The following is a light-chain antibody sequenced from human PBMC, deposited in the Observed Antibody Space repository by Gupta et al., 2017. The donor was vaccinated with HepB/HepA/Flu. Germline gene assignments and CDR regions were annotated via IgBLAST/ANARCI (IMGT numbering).Light chain of an antibody. V-gene: IGKV1-12*01. CDR2: ATS. J-gene: IGKJ4*02. CDR1: QGISRW. Sequence: DPQMTQSTSAVSASVGDRVTITCRASQGISRWLAWYQQKPGKAPKLVIYATSVLQSGVPSRFSGSGSGTDFTLTISSLQPEDFATYYCQQANSFPRTFGGGTKVDLK. CDR3: QQANSFPRT.